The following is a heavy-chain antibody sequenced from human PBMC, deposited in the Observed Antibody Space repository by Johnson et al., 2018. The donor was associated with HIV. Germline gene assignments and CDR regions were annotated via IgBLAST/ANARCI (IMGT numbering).Heavy chain of an antibody. CDR3: ARDLSEGELGHAFDI. V-gene: IGHV3-64*04. CDR1: GFTFSSYA. J-gene: IGHJ3*02. D-gene: IGHD1-26*01. Sequence: QVQLVESGGGVVQPGRSLRLSCAASGFTFSSYAMHWVRQAPGKGLEWVSAISGSGGSTYYADSVKGRFTISRDNSKNTLYLQMNSLRAEDTAVYYCARDLSEGELGHAFDIWGQGTMVTVSS. CDR2: ISGSGGST.